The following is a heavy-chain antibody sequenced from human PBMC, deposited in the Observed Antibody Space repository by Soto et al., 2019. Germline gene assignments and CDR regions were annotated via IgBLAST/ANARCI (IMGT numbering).Heavy chain of an antibody. J-gene: IGHJ6*02. CDR3: ARTQIYCSGGSCYSGRYYYYGMDV. CDR2: IIPIFGTA. D-gene: IGHD2-15*01. Sequence: SVKVSCKASRGTFSSYAISWVRQAPGQGLEWMGGIIPIFGTANYAQKFQGRVTITADESTSTAYMELSSLRSEDTAVYYCARTQIYCSGGSCYSGRYYYYGMDVWGQGTTVTVSS. CDR1: RGTFSSYA. V-gene: IGHV1-69*13.